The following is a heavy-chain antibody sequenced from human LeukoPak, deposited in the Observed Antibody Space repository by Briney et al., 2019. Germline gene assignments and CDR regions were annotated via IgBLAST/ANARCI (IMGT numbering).Heavy chain of an antibody. V-gene: IGHV3-33*01. Sequence: PGRSLRLSCAASGFTFSSYGMHWVRQAPGKGREWVAVIWYDGSNKYYADSVKGRFTISRDNSKNTLYLQMNSLRAEDTAVYYCAREGVGDGAFDIWGQGTMVTVSS. CDR3: AREGVGDGAFDI. CDR2: IWYDGSNK. CDR1: GFTFSSYG. D-gene: IGHD3-16*01. J-gene: IGHJ3*02.